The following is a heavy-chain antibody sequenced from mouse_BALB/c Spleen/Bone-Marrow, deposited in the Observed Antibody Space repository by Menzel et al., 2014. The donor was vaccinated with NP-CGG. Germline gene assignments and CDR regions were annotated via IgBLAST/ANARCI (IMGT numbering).Heavy chain of an antibody. CDR1: GYSFTGYF. D-gene: IGHD2-14*01. J-gene: IGHJ2*02. CDR2: INPYNGDT. CDR3: ARGDYRFDEGYFDC. V-gene: IGHV1-20*02. Sequence: EVKLVESGPELVKPGASVKISCKASGYSFTGYFMNWVMQSHGKSLEWIGRINPYNGDTFYNQKFKGKAILTVDKSSNTAHMELRSLASEDSAVYYCARGDYRFDEGYFDCWGQGTSLTVSS.